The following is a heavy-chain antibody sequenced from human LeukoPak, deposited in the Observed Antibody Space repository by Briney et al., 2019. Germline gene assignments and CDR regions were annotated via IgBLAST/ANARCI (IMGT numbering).Heavy chain of an antibody. CDR1: GGTFSSYA. Sequence: SVKVSCKASGGTFSSYAISWVRQAPGQGLEWMGRIIPIFGIANYAQKFQGRVTITADKSTSTAYMELSSLRSEDTAVYYCARGGCSSTSCHFGDAFDIWGQGTMVTVSS. CDR2: IIPIFGIA. CDR3: ARGGCSSTSCHFGDAFDI. D-gene: IGHD2-2*01. V-gene: IGHV1-69*04. J-gene: IGHJ3*02.